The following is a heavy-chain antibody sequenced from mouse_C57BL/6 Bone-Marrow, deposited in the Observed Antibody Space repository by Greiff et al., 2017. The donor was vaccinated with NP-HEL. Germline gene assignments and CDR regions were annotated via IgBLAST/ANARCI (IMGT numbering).Heavy chain of an antibody. Sequence: VQLQQSGAELVRPGASVKLSCTASGFNIKDDYMHWVKQRPEQGLEWIGWIDPENGDTEYALKFQGKATITADTSSNTAYWQLTGLTTEDTAVYFCTTLSYGSSYDFAYWGQGTLVTVSA. J-gene: IGHJ3*01. V-gene: IGHV14-4*01. CDR1: GFNIKDDY. D-gene: IGHD1-1*01. CDR2: IDPENGDT. CDR3: TTLSYGSSYDFAY.